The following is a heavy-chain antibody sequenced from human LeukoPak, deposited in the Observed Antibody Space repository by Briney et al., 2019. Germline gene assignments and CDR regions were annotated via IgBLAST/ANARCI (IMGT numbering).Heavy chain of an antibody. CDR1: GGSISSSSYY. Sequence: PSETLSLTCTVSGGSISSSSYYWSWIRQHPGKGLEWIGFIYYSGSTYYNPSLKSRVTISVDTSKNQFSLKLSSVTAADTAVYYCAREPRITMVRGVIIGYFDYWGQGTLVTVSS. D-gene: IGHD3-10*01. CDR3: AREPRITMVRGVIIGYFDY. J-gene: IGHJ4*02. CDR2: IYYSGST. V-gene: IGHV4-31*03.